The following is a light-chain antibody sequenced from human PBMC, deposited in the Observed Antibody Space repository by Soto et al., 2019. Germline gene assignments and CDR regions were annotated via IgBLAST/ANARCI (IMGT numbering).Light chain of an antibody. Sequence: QSALNQPASVSGSPGQSITISCTGTSSDVGSYNLVSWYQQHPGKAPKLMIYEVSKRPSGVSNRFSGSKSGNTASLTLSGLQAEDEADYYCCSYAGSSTYVFGTGTKLTVL. J-gene: IGLJ1*01. CDR2: EVS. CDR3: CSYAGSSTYV. V-gene: IGLV2-23*02. CDR1: SSDVGSYNL.